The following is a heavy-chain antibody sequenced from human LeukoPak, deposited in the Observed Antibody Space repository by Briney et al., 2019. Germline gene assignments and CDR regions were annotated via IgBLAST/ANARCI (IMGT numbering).Heavy chain of an antibody. V-gene: IGHV3-33*01. CDR2: IWFDGSDT. CDR1: GFTFSSYG. D-gene: IGHD2-21*02. J-gene: IGHJ4*02. Sequence: GRSLRLSCAASGFTFSSYGMHWVRQAPGKGLEWVAVIWFDGSDTRYAGSVKGRFTIFRDDSKNTVYLQMNSLRVEDTAIYYCGRGNFPHCSGDCFDSWGQGTLVTVSS. CDR3: GRGNFPHCSGDCFDS.